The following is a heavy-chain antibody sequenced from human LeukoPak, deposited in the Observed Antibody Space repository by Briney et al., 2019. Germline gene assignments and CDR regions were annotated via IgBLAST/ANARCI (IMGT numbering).Heavy chain of an antibody. V-gene: IGHV4-59*01. J-gene: IGHJ6*04. CDR1: GGSIISYY. CDR3: ARDHARLMDV. CDR2: IHSSGKT. Sequence: SETLSLTCTVSGGSIISYYWSWIRQSPQKGLEWIAYIHSSGKTNYNPSLKSRVTISVDTSKNQFSLKLSSVTAADTAVYYCARDHARLMDVWGKGTTVTVSS.